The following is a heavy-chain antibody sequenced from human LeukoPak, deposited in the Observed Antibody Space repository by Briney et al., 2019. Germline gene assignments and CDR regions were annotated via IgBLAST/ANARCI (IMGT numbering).Heavy chain of an antibody. Sequence: ASVKVSCKASGGTFSSYAISWVRQAPGQGLEWMGRIIPILGIANYAQKFQGRVTITADKSTSTAYMELSSLRSGDTAVYYCATKIPEASSSWYVLGYWGQGTMVIVSS. CDR3: ATKIPEASSSWYVLGY. CDR2: IIPILGIA. CDR1: GGTFSSYA. D-gene: IGHD6-13*01. V-gene: IGHV1-69*04. J-gene: IGHJ4*02.